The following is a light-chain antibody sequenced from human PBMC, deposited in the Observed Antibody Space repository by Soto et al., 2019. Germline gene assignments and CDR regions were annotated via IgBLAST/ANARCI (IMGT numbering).Light chain of an antibody. Sequence: EIVLTQSPGTLSLSPGERATLSCRASQSVSSSYLAWYQHKPGQAPRLLIYGASTRATGLPDRFSGSGSGTDFTLAISRLEPEDFAVYYCQQYDTSPYTFGQGTRLEI. CDR1: QSVSSSY. V-gene: IGKV3-20*01. CDR2: GAS. CDR3: QQYDTSPYT. J-gene: IGKJ2*01.